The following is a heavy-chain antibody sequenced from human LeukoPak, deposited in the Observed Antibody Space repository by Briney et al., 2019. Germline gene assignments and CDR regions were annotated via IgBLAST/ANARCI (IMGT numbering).Heavy chain of an antibody. Sequence: SETLSLTCTVSGGSISSYYWSWIRQPAGKGLEWIGRIYTSGSTNYNPSLKNRVTMSVDTSKNQFSLKLSSVTAADTAVYYCARGLGDPGYQYYFTTGAREPWSPSPQ. CDR3: ARGLGDPGYQYYFTT. CDR1: GGSISSYY. D-gene: IGHD5-12*01. CDR2: IYTSGST. J-gene: IGHJ4*02. V-gene: IGHV4-4*07.